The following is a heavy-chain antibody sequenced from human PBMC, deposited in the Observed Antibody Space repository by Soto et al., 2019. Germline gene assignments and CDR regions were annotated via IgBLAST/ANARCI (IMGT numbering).Heavy chain of an antibody. Sequence: PEETLSLTCTVSGGSVSSGSYYWSWIRQPPGKGLEWIGYIYYSGSTNYNPSLKSRVTISVDTSKNQFSLKLSSVTAADTAVYYCANYPTTVTSDYWGQGTLVTVSS. CDR2: IYYSGST. J-gene: IGHJ4*02. CDR3: ANYPTTVTSDY. D-gene: IGHD4-17*01. CDR1: GGSVSSGSYY. V-gene: IGHV4-61*01.